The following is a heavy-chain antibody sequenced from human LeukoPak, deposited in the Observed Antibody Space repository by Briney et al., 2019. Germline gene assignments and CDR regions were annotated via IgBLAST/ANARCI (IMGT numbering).Heavy chain of an antibody. D-gene: IGHD1-26*01. CDR1: GFTFSSYW. CDR3: ARKGSGNYYVDY. V-gene: IGHV3-74*01. CDR2: LNSDGTST. Sequence: GGSLRLSCAASGFTFSSYWMHWVRQAPGKGLVWVSLLNSDGTSTFYADSVRGRYTISRDNAKNTLYLQMNSLRAEDTAVYYCARKGSGNYYVDYWGQGTLVTVSS. J-gene: IGHJ4*02.